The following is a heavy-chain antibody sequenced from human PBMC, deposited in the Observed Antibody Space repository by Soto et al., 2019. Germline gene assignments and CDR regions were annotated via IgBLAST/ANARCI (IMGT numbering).Heavy chain of an antibody. CDR1: GGSIGSSSYY. Sequence: PSETLSLTCTVSGGSIGSSSYYWGWIRQPPGKGLEWIGSIYYSGSTHYNPSLKSRVTISVDTSKNQFSLKLSSVTAADTAVYYCARNRGHRGYSGYDSGPGGTFDYWGQGTLVTVSS. D-gene: IGHD5-12*01. CDR3: ARNRGHRGYSGYDSGPGGTFDY. J-gene: IGHJ4*02. V-gene: IGHV4-39*01. CDR2: IYYSGST.